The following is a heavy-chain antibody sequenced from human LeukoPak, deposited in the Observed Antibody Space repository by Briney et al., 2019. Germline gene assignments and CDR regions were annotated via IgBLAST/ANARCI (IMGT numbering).Heavy chain of an antibody. J-gene: IGHJ4*02. D-gene: IGHD3-10*01. Sequence: PGRSLRLSCAASGFTFSSYAMNWVRQAPGKGLEWVSTISSIGVSTYYADSVKGRFTISRDNSKNTLYLQMNSLRAEDTAVYYCAKDPGYYDGSGSYYFDYWGQGTLVTVSS. CDR3: AKDPGYYDGSGSYYFDY. CDR1: GFTFSSYA. V-gene: IGHV3-23*01. CDR2: ISSIGVST.